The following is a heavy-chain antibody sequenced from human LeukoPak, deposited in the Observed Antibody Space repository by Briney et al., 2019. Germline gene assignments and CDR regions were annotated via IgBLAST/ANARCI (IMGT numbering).Heavy chain of an antibody. Sequence: SETLSPTCTVSGGSISSYYWSWIRQPAGKGLEWIGRIYTSGSTNYNPSLKSRVTMSVDTSKNQFSLKLSSVTAADTAVYYCARHVAYYYGSGSYYNGLWYFDYWGQGTLVTVSS. CDR1: GGSISSYY. J-gene: IGHJ4*02. V-gene: IGHV4-4*07. CDR2: IYTSGST. CDR3: ARHVAYYYGSGSYYNGLWYFDY. D-gene: IGHD3-10*01.